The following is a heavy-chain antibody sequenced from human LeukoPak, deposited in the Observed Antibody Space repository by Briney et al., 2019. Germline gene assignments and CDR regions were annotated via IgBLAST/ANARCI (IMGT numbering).Heavy chain of an antibody. D-gene: IGHD2-2*01. CDR2: ISSSSSYI. V-gene: IGHV3-21*01. Sequence: PGGSLRLSCAASGFTFSSYSMNWVRQAPGKGLEWVPSISSSSSYIYYADSVKGRFTISRDNAKNSLYLQMNSLRAEDTAVYYCARVNPQRPDCSSTSCYLDAFDIWGQGTVVTVSS. CDR1: GFTFSSYS. CDR3: ARVNPQRPDCSSTSCYLDAFDI. J-gene: IGHJ3*02.